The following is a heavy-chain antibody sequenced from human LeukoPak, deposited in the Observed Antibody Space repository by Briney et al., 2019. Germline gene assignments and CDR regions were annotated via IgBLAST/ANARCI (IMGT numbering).Heavy chain of an antibody. J-gene: IGHJ4*02. CDR3: AREAGFVVEAAAPFDY. D-gene: IGHD2-2*01. V-gene: IGHV4-38-2*02. CDR1: GYSISSGYY. CDR2: IYHSGSI. Sequence: PSETLSLTCTVSGYSISSGYYWGWIRPPPGKGLEWIGIIYHSGSIYYNPSLKSRVTISVDTSKNQFSLKLSSVTAADTAVYYCAREAGFVVEAAAPFDYWGQGKWVTVSS.